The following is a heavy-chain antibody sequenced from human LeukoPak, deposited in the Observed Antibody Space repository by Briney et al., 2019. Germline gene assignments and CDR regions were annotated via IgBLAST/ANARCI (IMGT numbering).Heavy chain of an antibody. J-gene: IGHJ6*02. CDR2: ISTSSRYI. CDR3: ARDRVVVVPAARTNYYYYYGMDV. D-gene: IGHD2-2*01. Sequence: GGSLRLACAPSGLTSTSYSANWVRQAPGKGLDWVSSISTSSRYIYYADSVKGRFTISRDHAKNSLYRQMNSLGAEDTAEYYCARDRVVVVPAARTNYYYYYGMDVWGQGTTVTVSS. CDR1: GLTSTSYS. V-gene: IGHV3-21*04.